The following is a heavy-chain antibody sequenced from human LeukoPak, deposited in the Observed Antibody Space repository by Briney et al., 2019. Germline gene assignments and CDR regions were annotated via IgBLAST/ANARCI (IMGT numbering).Heavy chain of an antibody. V-gene: IGHV3-21*01. CDR3: ARATTVTTSHAFDI. J-gene: IGHJ3*02. Sequence: GGSLRLSCAASGFTFSSYSMNWVRQAPGKGLEWVSSISSSSSYIYYADSVKGRFTISRDNAKNSLYLQMNSLRAEDTAVYYCARATTVTTSHAFDIWGQGTMVTVSS. CDR2: ISSSSSYI. CDR1: GFTFSSYS. D-gene: IGHD4-17*01.